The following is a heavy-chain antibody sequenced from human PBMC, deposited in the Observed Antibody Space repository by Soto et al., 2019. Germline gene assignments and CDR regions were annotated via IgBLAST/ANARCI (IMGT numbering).Heavy chain of an antibody. V-gene: IGHV1-69*01. CDR3: ATTPNSSSFLDY. CDR1: RGTFSSYA. D-gene: IGHD6-6*01. Sequence: QVQLVQSGAEVKKPGSSVKVSCRATRGTFSSYAFYWVRQAPGQGLEWMGGILPLSGTPNYAQQFQGRITIPADESTSTDYMELSSLTSEDTAVYYCATTPNSSSFLDYWGQGTLVSVSS. CDR2: ILPLSGTP. J-gene: IGHJ4*02.